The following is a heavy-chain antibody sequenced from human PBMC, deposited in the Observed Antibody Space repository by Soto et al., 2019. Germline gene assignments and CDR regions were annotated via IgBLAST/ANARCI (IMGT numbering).Heavy chain of an antibody. CDR3: ARGVPYYYGSGKPGLFDP. CDR2: INHSGST. D-gene: IGHD3-10*01. CDR1: GGSFSGYY. Sequence: SETLSLTCAVYGGSFSGYYWSWIRQPPGKGLEWIGEINHSGSTNYNPSLKSRVTISVDTSKNQFSLKLSSVTAADTAVYYCARGVPYYYGSGKPGLFDPWGQGTLVIVSS. V-gene: IGHV4-34*01. J-gene: IGHJ5*02.